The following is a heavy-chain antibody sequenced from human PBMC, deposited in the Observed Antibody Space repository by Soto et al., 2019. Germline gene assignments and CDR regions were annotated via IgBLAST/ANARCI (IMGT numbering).Heavy chain of an antibody. J-gene: IGHJ6*02. D-gene: IGHD6-6*01. Sequence: PGGSLRLSCAASGFTVSSNYMSWVRQAPGKGLEWVSVIYSGGSTYYADSVKGRFTISRDNSKNTLYLQMNSLRAEDTAVYYCARASYSSSSRYYYYGMDVWGQGTTVTVSS. CDR3: ARASYSSSSRYYYYGMDV. CDR1: GFTVSSNY. CDR2: IYSGGST. V-gene: IGHV3-53*01.